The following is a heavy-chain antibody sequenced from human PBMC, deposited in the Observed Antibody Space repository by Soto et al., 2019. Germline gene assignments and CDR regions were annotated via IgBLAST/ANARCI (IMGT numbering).Heavy chain of an antibody. V-gene: IGHV1-69*01. CDR2: IIPVFGS. J-gene: IGHJ6*02. Sequence: QVQPVQSGAEVKKSGSSVKVSCKASGGTFSNYAINWVRQAPGQGLQWLGGIIPVFGSRYAQKFQGRVTITADETMTTVYMELRSLISEDTPVYYCARGGTAYYYGMDLWGQGTTVTVSS. CDR3: ARGGTAYYYGMDL. CDR1: GGTFSNYA. D-gene: IGHD1-1*01.